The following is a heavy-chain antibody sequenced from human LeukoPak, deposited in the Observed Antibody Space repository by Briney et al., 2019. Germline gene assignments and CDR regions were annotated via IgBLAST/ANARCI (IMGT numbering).Heavy chain of an antibody. CDR3: ARGFPPRRNYDSSGYYSYYFDY. D-gene: IGHD3-22*01. Sequence: ASVKVSCKASGYTFTSYDINWVRQATGQGLEWMGWMNPNSGNAGYSQKFQDRVTMTRDTSTSTGYMELSSLRSDDTAVYYCARGFPPRRNYDSSGYYSYYFDYWGQGTLVTVSS. CDR1: GYTFTSYD. CDR2: MNPNSGNA. V-gene: IGHV1-8*01. J-gene: IGHJ4*02.